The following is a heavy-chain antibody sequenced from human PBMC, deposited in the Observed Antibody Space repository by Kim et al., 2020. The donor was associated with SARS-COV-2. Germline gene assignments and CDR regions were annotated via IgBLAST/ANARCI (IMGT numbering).Heavy chain of an antibody. CDR1: GFTFSDYY. CDR3: ARDGVAGTKRALGY. D-gene: IGHD6-19*01. V-gene: IGHV3-11*04. CDR2: ISSSGSTI. J-gene: IGHJ4*02. Sequence: GGSLRLSCAASGFTFSDYYMSWIRQAPGKGLEWVSYISSSGSTIYYADSVKGRFTISRDNAKNSLYLQMNSLRSEDTAVYYCARDGVAGTKRALGYWGQGTLVTVSS.